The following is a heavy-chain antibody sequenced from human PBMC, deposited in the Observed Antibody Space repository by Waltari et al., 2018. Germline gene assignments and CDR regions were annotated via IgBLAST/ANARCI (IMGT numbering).Heavy chain of an antibody. Sequence: EVQLVQSGADVRKPGASLKISCTGSVYRFASYWTGWVRQMPGTSLEWMVIIYPGYSDTRYSPSFQGQVTISADKSISTAYLQWSSLKASDTDMYYCARPVGGSYYDYWGQGTLVTVSS. J-gene: IGHJ4*02. CDR1: VYRFASYW. D-gene: IGHD1-26*01. CDR2: IYPGYSDT. CDR3: ARPVGGSYYDY. V-gene: IGHV5-51*01.